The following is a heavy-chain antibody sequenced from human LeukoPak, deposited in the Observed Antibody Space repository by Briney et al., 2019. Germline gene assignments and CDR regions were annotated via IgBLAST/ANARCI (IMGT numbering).Heavy chain of an antibody. CDR2: FYYSGSD. CDR3: VRGYCSGATCYHFDY. CDR1: GASITSYY. V-gene: IGHV4-59*01. J-gene: IGHJ4*02. Sequence: KPSETLSLTCTVSGASITSYYWNWIRQPPGKGLEWIGYFYYSGSDNYNPSLKSRITISMDTSKNQFSLKLSSVTAADTAVYYCVRGYCSGATCYHFDYWGQGTLVTVSS. D-gene: IGHD2-15*01.